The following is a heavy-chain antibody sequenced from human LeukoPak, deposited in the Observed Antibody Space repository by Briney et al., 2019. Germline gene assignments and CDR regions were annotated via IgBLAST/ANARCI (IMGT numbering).Heavy chain of an antibody. J-gene: IGHJ4*02. CDR1: GFTFSSYA. CDR3: AKDTYYYDSSGYYDY. D-gene: IGHD3-22*01. CDR2: ISGSGGST. Sequence: PGGSLRLSCAASGFTFSSYAMSWVRQAPGKGLEWVSAISGSGGSTYYADSVKGRFTISRDNSKNALYLQMNSLRAEDTAVYYCAKDTYYYDSSGYYDYWGQGTLVTVSS. V-gene: IGHV3-23*01.